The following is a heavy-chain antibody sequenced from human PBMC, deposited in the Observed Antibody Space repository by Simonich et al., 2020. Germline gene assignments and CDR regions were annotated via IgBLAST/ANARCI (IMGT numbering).Heavy chain of an antibody. J-gene: IGHJ3*02. D-gene: IGHD1-1*01. CDR3: ARSTTGTTAFDI. V-gene: IGHV1-18*01. Sequence: QVQLVQSGAEVKKPGASVKVSCKASGYTFTSYGISWVRQAPGQGREWMGWSSPDKGNTNYAQKLQGRVTMTTDPSTSTAYMELRSLRSDDTAVYYCARSTTGTTAFDIWGQGTMVTVSS. CDR2: SSPDKGNT. CDR1: GYTFTSYG.